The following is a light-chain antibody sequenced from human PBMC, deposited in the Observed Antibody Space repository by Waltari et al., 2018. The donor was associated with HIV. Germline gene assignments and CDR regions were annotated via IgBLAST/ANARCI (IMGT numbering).Light chain of an antibody. Sequence: IVMTQSPVPMPVTPGEPASISCRSSESLLFSTGYYYLKWYLQRPGQSPQFLIYLGSSRASGVPDRFSGSGSGTDFTLKISRVEAEDVGIYYCMQTLQSVFTFGPGTRVESK. CDR3: MQTLQSVFT. CDR2: LGS. V-gene: IGKV2-28*01. J-gene: IGKJ3*01. CDR1: ESLLFSTGYYY.